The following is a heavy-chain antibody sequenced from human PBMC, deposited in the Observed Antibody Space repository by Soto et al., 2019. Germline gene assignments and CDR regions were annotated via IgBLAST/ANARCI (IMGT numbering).Heavy chain of an antibody. J-gene: IGHJ6*02. Sequence: GGSLRLSCAASGFTFSSYWMHWVRQAPGKGLVWVSRINSDGSSTSYADSVKGRFTISRDNAKNTLYLQMNSLRAEDTAVYYCARVTYYYDSSGYYYEDYYYGMDVWGQGTTVTXSS. CDR3: ARVTYYYDSSGYYYEDYYYGMDV. D-gene: IGHD3-22*01. CDR1: GFTFSSYW. V-gene: IGHV3-74*01. CDR2: INSDGSST.